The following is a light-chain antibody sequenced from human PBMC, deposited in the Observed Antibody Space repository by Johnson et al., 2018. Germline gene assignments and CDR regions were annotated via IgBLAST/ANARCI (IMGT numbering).Light chain of an antibody. Sequence: QSVLTQPPSVSAAPGQKVTISCSGSSSNIGNNYVSWYQQLPGTAPKLLIYENNKRPSGIPDRFSGSKSGTSATLGITGLQTGDEADYYCGTWDSSLGAGNGFGTGTK. V-gene: IGLV1-51*02. CDR2: ENN. J-gene: IGLJ1*01. CDR1: SSNIGNNY. CDR3: GTWDSSLGAGNG.